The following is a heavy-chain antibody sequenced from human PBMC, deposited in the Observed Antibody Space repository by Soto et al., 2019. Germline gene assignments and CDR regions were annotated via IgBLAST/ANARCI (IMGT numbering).Heavy chain of an antibody. CDR1: GCTFSSYA. V-gene: IGHV1-69*13. CDR2: IIPIFGTA. D-gene: IGHD1-26*01. J-gene: IGHJ6*02. CDR3: ARPIAELLWGGYYYYGMEV. Sequence: GASVKVSCKASGCTFSSYAISWVRQAPGQGLEWMGGIIPIFGTANYAQKFQGRVTITADESTSTAHMELSSLRSEDTAVYYCARPIAELLWGGYYYYGMEVWGQGTTVTVSS.